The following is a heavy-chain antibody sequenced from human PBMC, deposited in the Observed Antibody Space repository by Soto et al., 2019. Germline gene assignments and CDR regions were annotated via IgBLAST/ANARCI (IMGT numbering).Heavy chain of an antibody. Sequence: GGSLRLSCAASGFTFSSYGMHWVRQAPGKGLEWVAVISYDGSNKYYADSVKGRFTISRDNSKNTLYLQMNSLRAEDTAVYYCAKDQGGITGTYFDYWGQGTLVTVSS. CDR1: GFTFSSYG. D-gene: IGHD1-20*01. CDR3: AKDQGGITGTYFDY. J-gene: IGHJ4*02. CDR2: ISYDGSNK. V-gene: IGHV3-30*18.